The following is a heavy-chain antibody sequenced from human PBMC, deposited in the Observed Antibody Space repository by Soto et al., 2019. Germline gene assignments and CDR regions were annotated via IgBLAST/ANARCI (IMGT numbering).Heavy chain of an antibody. D-gene: IGHD7-27*01. CDR1: GYTFTGYY. V-gene: IGHV1-2*04. CDR3: ARDGNQLGMGDYYYMDV. J-gene: IGHJ6*03. CDR2: INPNSGGT. Sequence: ASVKVSCKASGYTFTGYYMHWVRQAPGQGLEWMGWINPNSGGTNYAQKFQGWVTMTRDTSISTAYMELSRLRSDDTAVYYCARDGNQLGMGDYYYMDVWGKGTTVTVSS.